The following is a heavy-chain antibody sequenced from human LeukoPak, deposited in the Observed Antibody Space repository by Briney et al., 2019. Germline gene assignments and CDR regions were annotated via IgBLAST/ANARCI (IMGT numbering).Heavy chain of an antibody. V-gene: IGHV3-23*01. Sequence: GSPRLSCAASGFTFSTYAMTWVRQAPGRGLEWVSATSGGGGSTYYADSVKGRFTMSRDNSKNTVYLQMNSLRAEDTAVYFCAKGKASSWLDWFDPWGQGTLVTVSS. CDR3: AKGKASSWLDWFDP. CDR1: GFTFSTYA. CDR2: TSGGGGST. J-gene: IGHJ5*02. D-gene: IGHD6-13*01.